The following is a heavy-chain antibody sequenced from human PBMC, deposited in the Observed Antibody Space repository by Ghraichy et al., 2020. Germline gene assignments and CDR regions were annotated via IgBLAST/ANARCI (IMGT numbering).Heavy chain of an antibody. CDR3: ASLRYSYDLGYYYYYGMDV. J-gene: IGHJ6*02. V-gene: IGHV4-39*01. CDR2: IYYSGST. CDR1: GGSISSSSYY. D-gene: IGHD5-18*01. Sequence: SETLSLTCTVSGGSISSSSYYWGWIRQPPGKGLEWIGSIYYSGSTYYNPSLKSRVTISVDTSKNQFSLKLSSVTAADTAVYYCASLRYSYDLGYYYYYGMDVWGQGTTVTVSS.